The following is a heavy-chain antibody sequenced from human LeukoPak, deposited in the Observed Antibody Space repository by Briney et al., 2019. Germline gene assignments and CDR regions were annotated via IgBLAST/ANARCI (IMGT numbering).Heavy chain of an antibody. V-gene: IGHV3-21*01. CDR3: AKDGYSSGWFYADISAFDI. J-gene: IGHJ3*02. Sequence: GGSLRLSCAASGFTFSSYSMNWVRQAPGKGLEWVSSISSSSSYIYYADSVKGRFTISRDNAKNSLYLQMNSLRAEDTAVYYCAKDGYSSGWFYADISAFDIWGQGTMVTVSS. CDR2: ISSSSSYI. CDR1: GFTFSSYS. D-gene: IGHD6-19*01.